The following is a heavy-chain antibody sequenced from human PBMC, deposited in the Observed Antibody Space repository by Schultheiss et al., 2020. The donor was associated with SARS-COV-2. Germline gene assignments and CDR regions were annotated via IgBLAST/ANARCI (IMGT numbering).Heavy chain of an antibody. CDR2: IYYSGST. J-gene: IGHJ6*02. Sequence: SQTLSLTCTVSGGSIDSGDYYWTWIRQHPGKGLEWLGYIYYSGSTYYNPSLKSRVSISVDRSKNQFSLKLSSVTAADTAVYYCARGAHGYYYGMDVWGQGTTVTVSS. CDR3: ARGAHGYYYGMDV. V-gene: IGHV4-30-4*01. CDR1: GGSIDSGDYY.